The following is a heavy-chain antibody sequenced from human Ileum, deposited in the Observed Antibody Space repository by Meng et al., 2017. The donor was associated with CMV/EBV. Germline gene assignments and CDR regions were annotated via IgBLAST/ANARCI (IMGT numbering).Heavy chain of an antibody. V-gene: IGHV3-48*03. D-gene: IGHD3-10*01. Sequence: GGSLRLSCAASGFSFSDYEMNWVRQAPGKGLDWVSYIGSRGTTIYYADSVKGRFTISRDNAKNSLFLQMNSLRAEDTAVYFCARLSRGSGSSYHPDDYYGMDVWSQGTTVTVSS. CDR1: GFSFSDYE. CDR2: IGSRGTTI. J-gene: IGHJ6*02. CDR3: ARLSRGSGSSYHPDDYYGMDV.